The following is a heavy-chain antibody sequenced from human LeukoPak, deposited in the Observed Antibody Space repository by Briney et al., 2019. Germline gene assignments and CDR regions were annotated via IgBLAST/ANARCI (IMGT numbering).Heavy chain of an antibody. D-gene: IGHD3-16*01. J-gene: IGHJ4*02. V-gene: IGHV3-48*04. CDR1: GFTFSSYW. CDR2: ISSSGSTI. CDR3: ARDSDVPFDY. Sequence: GGSLRLSCAASGFTFSSYWMSWVRQAPGKGLEWVSYISSSGSTIYYADSVKGRFTISRDNAKNSLYLQMNSLRAEDTAVYYCARDSDVPFDYWGQGTLVTVSS.